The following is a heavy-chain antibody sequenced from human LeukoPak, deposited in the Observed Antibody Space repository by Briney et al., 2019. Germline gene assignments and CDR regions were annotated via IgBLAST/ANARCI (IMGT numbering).Heavy chain of an antibody. CDR1: GGSFSGYY. J-gene: IGHJ5*02. Sequence: NSSETLSLTCAVYGGSFSGYYWSWIRQPPGKGLEWIGEINHSGSTNYNPSLKSRVTISVDTSKNQFSLKLSSVTAADTAVYYCARREYDFWSGLYWFDPWGQGTLVTVSS. D-gene: IGHD3-3*01. V-gene: IGHV4-34*01. CDR2: INHSGST. CDR3: ARREYDFWSGLYWFDP.